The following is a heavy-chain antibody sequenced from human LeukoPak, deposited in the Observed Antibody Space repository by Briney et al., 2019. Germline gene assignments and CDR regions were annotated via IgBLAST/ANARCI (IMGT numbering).Heavy chain of an antibody. CDR3: ARRMTTDVGYSDY. CDR2: IYHGGNS. CDR1: GYSISSGYY. D-gene: IGHD4-11*01. J-gene: IGHJ4*02. V-gene: IGHV4-38-2*01. Sequence: SETLSLTCGVSGYSISSGYYWGWIRQPPGKGLEWIGSIYHGGNSYYSPSLKSRVTMLVDTSKNQFSLRLSSVTAADTAVYYCARRMTTDVGYSDYWGQGTLVTVSS.